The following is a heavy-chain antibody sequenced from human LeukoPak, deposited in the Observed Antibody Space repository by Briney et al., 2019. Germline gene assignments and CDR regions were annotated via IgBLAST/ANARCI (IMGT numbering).Heavy chain of an antibody. D-gene: IGHD2-15*01. V-gene: IGHV1-18*01. CDR1: GYSFTSYG. CDR2: IGGYTGHT. J-gene: IGHJ5*02. CDR3: ARDGSCSGGSCAMDGWFDP. Sequence: ASVKVSCKTSGYSFTSYGVTWVRQAPGQGLEWMGWIGGYTGHTNYVQKFQGRVTMTTDTSTSTAHMELRSLTSDDTAVYYCARDGSCSGGSCAMDGWFDPWGQGTLVTVSS.